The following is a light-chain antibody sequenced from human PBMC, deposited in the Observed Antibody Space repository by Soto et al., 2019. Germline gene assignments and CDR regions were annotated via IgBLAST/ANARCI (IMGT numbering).Light chain of an antibody. J-gene: IGKJ3*01. CDR1: QGIRNN. CDR3: QHVNRAPLT. CDR2: ESS. V-gene: IGKV1-27*01. Sequence: DIQMTQSPSSLSASVGDRVTITCRTSQGIRNNLAWYQQKPGKVPKLLIYESSNLQSGVPSRFRGGGSGTEFTLTISSLQPEDVATYYCQHVNRAPLTFGHGTKVEIK.